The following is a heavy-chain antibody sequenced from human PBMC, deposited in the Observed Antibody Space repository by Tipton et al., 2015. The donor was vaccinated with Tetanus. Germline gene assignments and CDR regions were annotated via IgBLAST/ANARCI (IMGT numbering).Heavy chain of an antibody. CDR3: ARDQARGARGWNFFAY. CDR1: GGSISSGGYY. D-gene: IGHD1-26*01. J-gene: IGHJ4*02. V-gene: IGHV4-31*03. Sequence: TLSLTCTVSGGSISSGGYYWSWIRQHPGQGLEWIGDIYNSGSTYYNPSLKSRVTISVDTSKNQFSLKLNSVTAADMAGYYCARDQARGARGWNFFAYWGQGSLVPVSS. CDR2: IYNSGST.